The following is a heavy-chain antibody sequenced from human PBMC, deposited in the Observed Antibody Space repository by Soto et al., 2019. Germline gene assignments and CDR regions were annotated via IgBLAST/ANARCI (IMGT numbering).Heavy chain of an antibody. Sequence: GASVKVSCKASGYTFTGHYLHWLRQAPGQGLEWMGWINPNIGSTNYAQKLQGRVTMTTDTSTSTAYMELRSLRSDDTAVYYCARDRLERRVRWFDPWGQGTLVTVSS. CDR3: ARDRLERRVRWFDP. CDR2: INPNIGST. J-gene: IGHJ5*02. V-gene: IGHV1-18*04. D-gene: IGHD1-1*01. CDR1: GYTFTGHY.